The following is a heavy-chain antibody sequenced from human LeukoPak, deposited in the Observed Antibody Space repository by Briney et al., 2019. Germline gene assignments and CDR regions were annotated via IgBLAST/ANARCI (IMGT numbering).Heavy chain of an antibody. CDR3: ARDNKSGYSSGWTFDY. D-gene: IGHD6-19*01. J-gene: IGHJ4*02. CDR2: INPSGGST. CDR1: GYTFTSYY. Sequence: SVKVSCKASGYTFTSYYMHWVRQAPGQGLEWMGIINPSGGSTSYAQKFQGRVTMTRDTSTSTVYMELSSLRSEDTAVYYCARDNKSGYSSGWTFDYWGQGTLVTVSS. V-gene: IGHV1-46*01.